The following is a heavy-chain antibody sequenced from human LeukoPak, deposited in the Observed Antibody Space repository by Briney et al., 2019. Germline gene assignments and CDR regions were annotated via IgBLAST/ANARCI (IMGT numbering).Heavy chain of an antibody. CDR2: IGGSDSNT. J-gene: IGHJ5*02. CDR1: GFTFSTYA. CDR3: ARHDWFDP. Sequence: PGGSLRLSCATSGFTFSTYAMSWVRQAPGKGLEWVSGIGGSDSNTYYADSVKGRFTISGDNSKNTLYLQMNSLRVEDTAVYYCARHDWFDPWGRGTLVTVSS. V-gene: IGHV3-23*01.